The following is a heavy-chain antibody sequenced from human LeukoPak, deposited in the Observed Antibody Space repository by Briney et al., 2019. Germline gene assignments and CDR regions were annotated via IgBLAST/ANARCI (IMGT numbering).Heavy chain of an antibody. CDR3: TTDYSRDYYDSSGYKDAFDI. D-gene: IGHD3-22*01. CDR2: IKSKTDGGTT. J-gene: IGHJ3*02. V-gene: IGHV3-15*01. CDR1: GFTVSSNS. Sequence: GGSLRLSCTVSGFTVSSNSMSWVRQAPGKGLEWVGRIKSKTDGGTTDYAAPVKGRFTISRDDSKNTLYLQMNSLKTEDTAVYYCTTDYSRDYYDSSGYKDAFDIWGQGTMVTVSS.